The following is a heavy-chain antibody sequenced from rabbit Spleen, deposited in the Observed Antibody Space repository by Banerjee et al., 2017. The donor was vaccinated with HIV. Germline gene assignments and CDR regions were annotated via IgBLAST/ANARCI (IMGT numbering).Heavy chain of an antibody. J-gene: IGHJ3*01. D-gene: IGHD8-1*01. CDR1: GFSFSSSDY. V-gene: IGHV1S45*01. CDR3: ARDGAGGSYFAL. Sequence: QEQLVESGGGLVQPGGSLALTCKASGFSFSSSDYICWVRQAPGKGLEWISCIAGSSSGFTYSATWAKGRFTISKTSSTTVTLQMTSLTAADTATYFCARDGAGGSYFALWGQGTLVTVS. CDR2: IAGSSSGFT.